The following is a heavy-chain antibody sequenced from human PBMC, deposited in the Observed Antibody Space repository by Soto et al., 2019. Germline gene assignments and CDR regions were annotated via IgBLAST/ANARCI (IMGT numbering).Heavy chain of an antibody. CDR1: GFTFSSYG. CDR2: ISYDGSNK. J-gene: IGHJ3*02. CDR3: AKDAYDILHAFDI. D-gene: IGHD3-9*01. V-gene: IGHV3-30*18. Sequence: GGSLRLSCAASGFTFSSYGMHWVRQAPGKGLEWVAVISYDGSNKYYADSVKGRFTISRDNSKNTLYLQMNSLRAEDTAVYYCAKDAYDILHAFDIWGQGTTVTVSS.